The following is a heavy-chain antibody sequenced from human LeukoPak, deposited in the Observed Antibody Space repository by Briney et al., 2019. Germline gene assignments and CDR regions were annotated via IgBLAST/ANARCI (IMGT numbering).Heavy chain of an antibody. D-gene: IGHD1-1*01. V-gene: IGHV4-59*08. CDR3: ARLTTGGYYYGMDV. CDR2: IFYSAST. Sequence: SETLSLTCTVSGGSISSYYWSWIRQPPGKGLEWIGYIFYSASTNYNPSLKSRVTISVDTSKNQFSLKLSSVTAADTAVYYCARLTTGGYYYGMDVWGQGTTVTVSS. J-gene: IGHJ6*02. CDR1: GGSISSYY.